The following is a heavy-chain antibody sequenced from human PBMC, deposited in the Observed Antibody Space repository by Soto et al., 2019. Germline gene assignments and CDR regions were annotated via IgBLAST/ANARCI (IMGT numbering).Heavy chain of an antibody. CDR3: ARVHRLSTVTTGRAFDI. D-gene: IGHD4-17*01. CDR2: ISSSSSYI. J-gene: IGHJ3*02. Sequence: GSLRLSCAASGFTFSSYSMNWVRQAPGKGLEWVSSISSSSSYIYYADSVKGRFTISRDNAKNSLYLQMNSLRAEDTAVYYSARVHRLSTVTTGRAFDIWRKGTMVTISS. V-gene: IGHV3-21*01. CDR1: GFTFSSYS.